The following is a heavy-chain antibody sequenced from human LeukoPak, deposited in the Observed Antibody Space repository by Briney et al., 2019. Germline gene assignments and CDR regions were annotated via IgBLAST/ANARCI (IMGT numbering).Heavy chain of an antibody. CDR1: GGSISGYY. V-gene: IGHV4-59*01. CDR3: ARGVGSPYYSDYSGYYGEYYFDY. D-gene: IGHD3-22*01. J-gene: IGHJ4*02. CDR2: IYYSGST. Sequence: PSETLSLTCTVSGGSISGYYWSWVRQPPGKGLEGLGYIYYSGSTNYNPSLKSRVTISVDTSKNQFSLKLSSVTAADPAVYYCARGVGSPYYSDYSGYYGEYYFDYWGQGTLVTVSS.